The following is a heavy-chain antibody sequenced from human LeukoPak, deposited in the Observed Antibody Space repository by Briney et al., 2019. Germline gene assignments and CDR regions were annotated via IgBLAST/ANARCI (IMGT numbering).Heavy chain of an antibody. CDR2: IKQDGSEK. CDR3: ARVLGQQWLARPTIFDY. J-gene: IGHJ4*02. D-gene: IGHD6-19*01. CDR1: GFTFSSYW. V-gene: IGHV3-7*03. Sequence: PGGSLRLSCAASGFTFSSYWMSWVRQAPGKGLEWVANIKQDGSEKYYVDSVKGRFTISRDNAKNSLYLQMNSLRAEDTAVYYCARVLGQQWLARPTIFDYWGQGTLVTVSS.